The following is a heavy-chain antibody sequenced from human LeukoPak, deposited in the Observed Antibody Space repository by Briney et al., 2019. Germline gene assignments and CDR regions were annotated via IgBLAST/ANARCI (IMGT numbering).Heavy chain of an antibody. CDR1: GGSFSGYY. CDR2: INHSGST. CDR3: ARGLSRSAYRSYVGWFDP. V-gene: IGHV4-34*01. Sequence: SETLSLTCAVYGGSFSGYYWSWIRQPPGKGLEWIGEINHSGSTNYNPSLKSRVTISVDTSKNQFSLKLSSVTAADTAVYYCARGLSRSAYRSYVGWFDPWGQGTLVTVSS. J-gene: IGHJ5*02. D-gene: IGHD3-16*01.